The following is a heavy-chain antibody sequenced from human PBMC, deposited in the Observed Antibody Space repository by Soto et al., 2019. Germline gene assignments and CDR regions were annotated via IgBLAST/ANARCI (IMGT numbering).Heavy chain of an antibody. D-gene: IGHD6-13*01. CDR1: GFIFSGTT. V-gene: IGHV3-73*02. CDR2: IRGRADNYAT. J-gene: IGHJ4*02. Sequence: EVQLVESGGDLVQPGGSLKLSCAASGFIFSGTTTHWVRQASGEGLEWVGRIRGRADNYATGYAASVKGRFTISRDDSKKTAYLQMNSLKTEDTAVYFCTRAPDGNNADYWGQGTLVTVSS. CDR3: TRAPDGNNADY.